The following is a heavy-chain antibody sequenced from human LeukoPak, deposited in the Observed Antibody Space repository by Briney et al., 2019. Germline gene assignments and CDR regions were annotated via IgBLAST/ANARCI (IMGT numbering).Heavy chain of an antibody. V-gene: IGHV5-51*01. J-gene: IGHJ4*02. Sequence: GESLKISCKGSGYSFTNYWIGWVRQMPGKGLEWMGIIYPGDSDTRYSPSFQGQVTISADKSISTAYLQWSGLKASDTAMYYCARKLGPNYFDTSAFDYWGQGTLVTVSS. CDR2: IYPGDSDT. CDR1: GYSFTNYW. CDR3: ARKLGPNYFDTSAFDY. D-gene: IGHD3-22*01.